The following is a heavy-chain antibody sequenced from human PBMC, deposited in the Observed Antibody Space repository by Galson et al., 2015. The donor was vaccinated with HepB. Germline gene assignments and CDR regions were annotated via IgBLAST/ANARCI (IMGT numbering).Heavy chain of an antibody. V-gene: IGHV3-48*02. D-gene: IGHD6-6*01. J-gene: IGHJ5*02. CDR2: ISSGGRTI. CDR1: GFTFSSYS. Sequence: SLRLSCAASGFTFSSYSMNWVRQAPGKGLEWVSYISSGGRTIYYADSVKGRFTVSRDNAKDSLYLQMNSLRDEDTAVYYCAINYISSSTWGQGTLVTVSS. CDR3: AINYISSST.